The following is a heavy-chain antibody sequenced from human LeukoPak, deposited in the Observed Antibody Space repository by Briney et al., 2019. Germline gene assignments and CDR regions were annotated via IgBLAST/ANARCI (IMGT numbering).Heavy chain of an antibody. J-gene: IGHJ5*02. CDR3: ARLQYCSGTSCYWFDP. CDR2: IYHTGST. V-gene: IGHV4-30-2*01. CDR1: GGSISSGLYS. Sequence: SETLSLTCDVSGGSISSGLYSWSWIRQPLGKGLEWIGYIYHTGSTYYNPSLKSRVTISVDTSKNQFSLRLSSVTAADTAVYYCARLQYCSGTSCYWFDPWGQGTLVAVSS. D-gene: IGHD2-2*01.